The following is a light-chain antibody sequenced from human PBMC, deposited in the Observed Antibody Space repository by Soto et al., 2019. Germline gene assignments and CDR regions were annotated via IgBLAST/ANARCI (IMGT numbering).Light chain of an antibody. Sequence: QSALTQPRSVSGSPGQSVTISCTGTSSDVGGYIYVPWYQQHPGKAPKLMMFDVSKRPSGVPDRFSGSKSDNTASLTISGLQTEDEADYFCCSYAGNYTYVFGTGTKVTVL. CDR2: DVS. CDR1: SSDVGGYIY. J-gene: IGLJ1*01. V-gene: IGLV2-11*01. CDR3: CSYAGNYTYV.